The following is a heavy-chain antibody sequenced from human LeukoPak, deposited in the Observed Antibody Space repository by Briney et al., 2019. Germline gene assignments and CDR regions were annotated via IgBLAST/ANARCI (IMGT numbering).Heavy chain of an antibody. Sequence: SQTLSLTCTVSGGSISGSSYYWGWIRQSPGKGLEWIGSIYHSGSTYYNPSLKSRVTISVDTSRNQFSLKLTSVTAADTAVYYCVRHGGLEWYDPWGQGTRVTVSS. CDR2: IYHSGST. CDR3: VRHGGLEWYDP. CDR1: GGSISGSSYY. J-gene: IGHJ5*02. D-gene: IGHD3-16*01. V-gene: IGHV4-39*01.